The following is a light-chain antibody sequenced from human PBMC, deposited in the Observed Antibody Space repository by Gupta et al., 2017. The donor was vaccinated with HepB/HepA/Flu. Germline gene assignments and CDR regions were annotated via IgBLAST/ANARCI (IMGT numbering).Light chain of an antibody. J-gene: IGKJ3*01. Sequence: IELTHSPSSLSASVGDRINITCRASQNIKSYLNWYQQRPGKAPKLLIYGASSLQGGVPSRFSGSGSGTDFTLTVSSLQPEDFGTYYCQQTSTIPQTFGPGTKVDIK. CDR2: GAS. V-gene: IGKV1-39*01. CDR1: QNIKSY. CDR3: QQTSTIPQT.